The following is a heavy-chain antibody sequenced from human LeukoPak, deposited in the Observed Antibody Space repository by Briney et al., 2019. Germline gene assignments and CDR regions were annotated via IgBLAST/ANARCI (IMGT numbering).Heavy chain of an antibody. Sequence: GGSLRLSCAASGFIFTEYGMYWVRQAPGKGLEWVAFVRKDATEKKYADSVEGRFTISRDDSENTVYLKMNNLRVDDMAVYYCAKRSGPNSGPFDSWGQGTPVIVSS. CDR1: GFIFTEYG. CDR2: VRKDATEK. D-gene: IGHD1-1*01. CDR3: AKRSGPNSGPFDS. V-gene: IGHV3-30*02. J-gene: IGHJ4*02.